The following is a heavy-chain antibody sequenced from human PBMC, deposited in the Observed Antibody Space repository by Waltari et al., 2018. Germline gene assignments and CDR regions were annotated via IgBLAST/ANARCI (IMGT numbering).Heavy chain of an antibody. Sequence: EVQLVESGGGLVQPGGSLRLSCEASGFTFSSYWMHWVRQAPGKGLGWVARITGDGSGATYGDSVKGRFTISRDNAKNTLFLQMNSLRDEDTAVYYCARYVVVTAGDYWGQGTLVTVSS. CDR2: ITGDGSGA. V-gene: IGHV3-74*01. CDR3: ARYVVVTAGDY. CDR1: GFTFSSYW. J-gene: IGHJ4*02. D-gene: IGHD2-21*02.